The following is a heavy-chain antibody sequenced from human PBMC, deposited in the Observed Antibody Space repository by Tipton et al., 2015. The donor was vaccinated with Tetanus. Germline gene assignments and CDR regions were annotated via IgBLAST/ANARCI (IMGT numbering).Heavy chain of an antibody. CDR2: IHTGGNT. J-gene: IGHJ4*02. Sequence: SLRLSCAGSGFNFGGFGMHWVRQAPGKGLEWVSVIHTGGNTYYADSVKGRFTVSRDNSKNTFHLQMNSLRAEDTAVYYCTRLWAAALDYWGQGTLVTVSS. V-gene: IGHV3-53*01. CDR1: GFNFGGFG. CDR3: TRLWAAALDY. D-gene: IGHD3-10*01.